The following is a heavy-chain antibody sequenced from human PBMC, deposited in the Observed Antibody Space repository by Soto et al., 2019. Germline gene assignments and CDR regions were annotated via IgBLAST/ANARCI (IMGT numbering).Heavy chain of an antibody. CDR3: ARQGADPAGESGGNYYYYMDV. CDR2: IYYSGST. D-gene: IGHD3-16*01. Sequence: QLQLQESGPGLVKPSETLSLTCTVSGGSISSSSYYWGWIRQPPGKGLEWIGSIYYSGSTYYNPSLKSRVTISVDTSKNQFSLKLSSVTAADTAVYYCARQGADPAGESGGNYYYYMDVWGKGTTVTVSS. V-gene: IGHV4-39*01. CDR1: GGSISSSSYY. J-gene: IGHJ6*03.